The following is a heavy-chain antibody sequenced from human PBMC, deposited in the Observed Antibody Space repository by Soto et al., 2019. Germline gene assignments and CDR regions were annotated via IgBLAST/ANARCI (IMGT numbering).Heavy chain of an antibody. CDR3: AREGVALYYYYGMDV. CDR2: IIPIFGTA. D-gene: IGHD5-12*01. J-gene: IGHJ6*02. Sequence: GASVKVSCKASGGTFSSYAISWVRQAPGQGLEWMGGIIPIFGTANYAQKFQSRVTMTTDTSTSTVHMEVRSLRSDDTAVYYCAREGVALYYYYGMDVWGQGTPVTVSS. CDR1: GGTFSSYA. V-gene: IGHV1-69*05.